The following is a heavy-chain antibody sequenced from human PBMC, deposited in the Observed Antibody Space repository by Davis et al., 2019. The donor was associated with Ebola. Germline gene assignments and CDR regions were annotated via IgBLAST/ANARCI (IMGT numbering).Heavy chain of an antibody. CDR2: ISSSGSTI. Sequence: PGGSLRLSCAASGFTFSDYYMSWIRQAPGKGLEWVSYISSSGSTIYYADSVKGRFTISRDNAKNSLYLQMNSLRAEDTAVYYCARGFTTVTTHYYYYYMDVWGKGTTVTVSS. D-gene: IGHD4-11*01. J-gene: IGHJ6*03. CDR1: GFTFSDYY. V-gene: IGHV3-11*04. CDR3: ARGFTTVTTHYYYYYMDV.